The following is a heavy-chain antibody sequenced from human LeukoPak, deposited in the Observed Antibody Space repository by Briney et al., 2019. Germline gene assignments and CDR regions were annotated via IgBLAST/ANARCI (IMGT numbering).Heavy chain of an antibody. J-gene: IGHJ4*02. Sequence: PGGSLRLSCAASGFTFSNYDMNWVRQAPGKGLEWVSFITRSSSTTYYSDSVKGRFTISRDNAKNSLYLQMNSLRAEDTAVYYCARGSLGGDGCWGQGTLVTVSS. CDR1: GFTFSNYD. CDR2: ITRSSSTT. CDR3: ARGSLGGDGC. D-gene: IGHD2-21*02. V-gene: IGHV3-48*04.